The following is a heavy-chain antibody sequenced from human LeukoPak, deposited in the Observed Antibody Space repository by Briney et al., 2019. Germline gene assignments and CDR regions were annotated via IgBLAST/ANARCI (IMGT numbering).Heavy chain of an antibody. Sequence: ASVKVSCKTSGYTFTAFFIHWVRQAPGQGREWMGWLNPISGGTNYEPMFQGWVTMTRDTSISTAYMELSRLRSDDTAVYFCARVGAAYQDSNYWGQGALVTVSS. CDR3: ARVGAAYQDSNY. D-gene: IGHD1-26*01. V-gene: IGHV1-2*04. CDR2: LNPISGGT. J-gene: IGHJ4*02. CDR1: GYTFTAFF.